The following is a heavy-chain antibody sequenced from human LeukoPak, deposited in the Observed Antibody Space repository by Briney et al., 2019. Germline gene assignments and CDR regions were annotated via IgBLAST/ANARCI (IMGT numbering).Heavy chain of an antibody. J-gene: IGHJ4*02. V-gene: IGHV3-23*01. D-gene: IGHD4-17*01. Sequence: GGSLRLSCAASGLIFSNYAMNWVRQASGKGLEWVSGITDSGRKTYYADSVKGRFSISRDNSKNTVYLQMSDLRAEDTAVYYCAKITKATTPNYWGQGTLVTVSP. CDR3: AKITKATTPNY. CDR2: ITDSGRKT. CDR1: GLIFSNYA.